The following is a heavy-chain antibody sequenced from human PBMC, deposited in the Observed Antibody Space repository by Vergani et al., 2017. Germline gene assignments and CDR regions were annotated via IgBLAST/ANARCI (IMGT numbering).Heavy chain of an antibody. J-gene: IGHJ6*02. CDR1: GGYISSGGYY. Sequence: QVQLQESGPGLVKPSQTLSLPCTVSGGYISSGGYYLSSIRQHPGKGLEWIGYIYYSGSTYYNPSLKSRVTISVDTSKNQFSLKLSSVTAADTAVYYCARDTTLVGSYGYYGMDVWGQGTMVTVSS. CDR2: IYYSGST. CDR3: ARDTTLVGSYGYYGMDV. V-gene: IGHV4-31*03. D-gene: IGHD5-18*01.